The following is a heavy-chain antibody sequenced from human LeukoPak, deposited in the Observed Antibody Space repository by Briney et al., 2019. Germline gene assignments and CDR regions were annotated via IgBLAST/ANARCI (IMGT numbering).Heavy chain of an antibody. J-gene: IGHJ6*03. V-gene: IGHV3-9*01. Sequence: PGGSLRLSCAASGFTFDDYAMHWVRQAPGKGLEWVSGISWNSGSIGYADSVKGRLTISRDNAKNSLYLQMNSLRAEDTAVYYCAKDQMVRGVGSYMDVWGKGTTVTISS. CDR3: AKDQMVRGVGSYMDV. D-gene: IGHD3-10*01. CDR1: GFTFDDYA. CDR2: ISWNSGSI.